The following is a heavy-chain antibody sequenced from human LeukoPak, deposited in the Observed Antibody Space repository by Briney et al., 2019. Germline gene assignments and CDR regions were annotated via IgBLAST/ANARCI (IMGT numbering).Heavy chain of an antibody. CDR3: ARAFHLLYYDSSGCFDY. CDR1: GYTFTSYA. Sequence: GASVKVSCKASGYTFTSYAMNWVRQAPGQGLEWMGWINTNTGNPTYAQGFTGRFVFSLDTSVSTAYLQISSLKAEDTAVYYCARAFHLLYYDSSGCFDYWGQGTLVTVSS. D-gene: IGHD3-22*01. J-gene: IGHJ4*02. V-gene: IGHV7-4-1*02. CDR2: INTNTGNP.